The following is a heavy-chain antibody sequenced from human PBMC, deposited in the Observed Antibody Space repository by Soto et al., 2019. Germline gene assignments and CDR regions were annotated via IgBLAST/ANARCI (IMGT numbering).Heavy chain of an antibody. V-gene: IGHV1-2*02. CDR2: INPNSGGT. CDR1: GYTFIDYF. Sequence: ASVKVSCKASGYTFIDYFIYWVRQAPGQGLEWMGWINPNSGGTNYAQKFQDRVTMTRDTSFSTAYMELSSLRSDDTAVYYCAKRNSVSSGFDYWGQGPLVTVSS. D-gene: IGHD6-6*01. J-gene: IGHJ4*02. CDR3: AKRNSVSSGFDY.